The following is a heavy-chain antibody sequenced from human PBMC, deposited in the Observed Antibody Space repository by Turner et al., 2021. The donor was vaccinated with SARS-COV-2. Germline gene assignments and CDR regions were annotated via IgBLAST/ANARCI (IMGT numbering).Heavy chain of an antibody. CDR3: ARHWEVAAAAYLARFDP. Sequence: QLQLQESGPGLVKPSETLSLTCTASGGSISSSSNYWGWSRQPPGKGLEWIGSIYYSGSTYYSPSLKSRVTMSVDTSKNQFSLKLSSVTAADTAVDYWARHWEVAAAAYLARFDPWGQGTLVTVSS. D-gene: IGHD6-13*01. CDR1: GGSISSSSNY. J-gene: IGHJ5*02. V-gene: IGHV4-39*01. CDR2: IYYSGST.